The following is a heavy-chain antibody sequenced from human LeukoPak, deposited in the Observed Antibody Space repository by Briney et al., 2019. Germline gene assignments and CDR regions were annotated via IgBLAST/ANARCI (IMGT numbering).Heavy chain of an antibody. CDR1: GFSFSSYW. V-gene: IGHV3-7*03. D-gene: IGHD2-15*01. J-gene: IGHJ6*03. CDR3: ARAPYCSGGSCPPNYYYYMDV. Sequence: GGSLRLSCVASGFSFSSYWMAWVRQAPGKGLEWVANIKYDGSHKYYVDSVKGRFTISRDNSKNTLYLQMNSLRAEDTAVYYCARAPYCSGGSCPPNYYYYMDVWGKGTTVTVSS. CDR2: IKYDGSHK.